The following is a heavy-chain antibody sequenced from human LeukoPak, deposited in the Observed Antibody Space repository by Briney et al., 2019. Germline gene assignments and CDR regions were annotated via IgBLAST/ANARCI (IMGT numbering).Heavy chain of an antibody. Sequence: GGSLRLSCAASGFTFSSYAMTWVRQAPGKGLELVSSMSRSGDTTEYAASVKGRFTISRDNAKNSLYLQMNSLRAEDTAVYYCSRNLIDYDILTAYSPHIMDVWGQGTTVTVSS. CDR3: SRNLIDYDILTAYSPHIMDV. CDR2: MSRSGDTT. CDR1: GFTFSSYA. V-gene: IGHV3-48*03. J-gene: IGHJ6*02. D-gene: IGHD3-9*01.